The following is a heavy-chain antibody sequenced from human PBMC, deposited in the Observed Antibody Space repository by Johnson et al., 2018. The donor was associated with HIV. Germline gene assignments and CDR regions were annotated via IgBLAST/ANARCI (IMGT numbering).Heavy chain of an antibody. CDR3: ARGNLVNWWGVDAVDI. V-gene: IGHV3-7*01. D-gene: IGHD2-8*02. CDR1: GFTFSSYW. Sequence: VQLVESGGGLVQPGGSLRLSCAASGFTFSSYWMSWVRQAPGKGLEWVANINQDGSDKYYVDSVKGRFTISRDNAKNSLYLQMNSLRAEDTAVYYCARGNLVNWWGVDAVDIWGQGTMVTVSS. J-gene: IGHJ3*02. CDR2: INQDGSDK.